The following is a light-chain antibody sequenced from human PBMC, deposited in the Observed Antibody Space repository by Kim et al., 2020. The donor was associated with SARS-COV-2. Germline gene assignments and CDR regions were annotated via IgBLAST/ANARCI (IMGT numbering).Light chain of an antibody. Sequence: GQRVTISCSGSSSNIGRNIVNWHQQVPGTAPKLFIYSNNQRPSGVPDRFSASKSGTSASLAISGLQSEDEADYYCTAWDDSLNFVVFGGGTKVTVL. CDR1: SSNIGRNI. J-gene: IGLJ2*01. CDR3: TAWDDSLNFVV. V-gene: IGLV1-44*01. CDR2: SNN.